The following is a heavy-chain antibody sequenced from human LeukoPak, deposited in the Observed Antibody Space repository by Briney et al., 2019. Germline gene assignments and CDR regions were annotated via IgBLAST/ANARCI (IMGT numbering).Heavy chain of an antibody. J-gene: IGHJ4*02. CDR2: ISYDGSNK. Sequence: GGSLRLSCAASGFTFSSYAMHWVRQAPGKGLEWVAVISYDGSNKYYADSVKGRFTISRDNSKNTLYLQMNSLRAEDTAVYYCARVESSSWYDFDYWGQGTLVTVSS. CDR3: ARVESSSWYDFDY. V-gene: IGHV3-30*04. D-gene: IGHD6-13*01. CDR1: GFTFSSYA.